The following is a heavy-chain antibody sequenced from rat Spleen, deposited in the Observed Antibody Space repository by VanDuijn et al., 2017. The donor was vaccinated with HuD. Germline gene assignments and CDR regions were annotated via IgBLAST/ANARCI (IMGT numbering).Heavy chain of an antibody. J-gene: IGHJ2*01. CDR3: AKGLAGPGD. Sequence: EVQLVESGGGLVQPGRSLKLSCAASGFTFSDYYMAWVRQAPTKGLEWVASISYDGGSTYYRDSVKGRFTISRDNAKSTLYLQMESLRSEDTATYYCAKGLAGPGDWGQGVMVTVSS. V-gene: IGHV5-20*01. CDR2: ISYDGGST. D-gene: IGHD4-4*01. CDR1: GFTFSDYY.